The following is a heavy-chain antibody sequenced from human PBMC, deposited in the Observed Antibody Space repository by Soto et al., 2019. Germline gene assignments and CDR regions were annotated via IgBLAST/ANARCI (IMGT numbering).Heavy chain of an antibody. D-gene: IGHD3-10*01. CDR3: ARDRGIPSPHYYYGMDV. Sequence: SETLSLTCTVSGGSISSYYWSWIRQPPGKGLEWIGYIYYSGSTNYNPSLKSRVTISVDTSKNQFSLKLSSVTAADTAVYYCARDRGIPSPHYYYGMDVWGQGTTVTVSS. J-gene: IGHJ6*02. CDR1: GGSISSYY. CDR2: IYYSGST. V-gene: IGHV4-59*01.